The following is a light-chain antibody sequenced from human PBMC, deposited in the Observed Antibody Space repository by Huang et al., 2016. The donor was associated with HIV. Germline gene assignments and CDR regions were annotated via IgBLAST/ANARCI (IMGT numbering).Light chain of an antibody. CDR2: AAS. Sequence: EIVMTQSPATLSVSPGERATLSCRASQSVSSNLAWYQQKPGQAPRLLIYAASTRATGIPARGSGSGSGTEFTLTISSRQSEDFAVFYCQQYNNWPRTFGQGTKVEIK. CDR3: QQYNNWPRT. CDR1: QSVSSN. V-gene: IGKV3-15*01. J-gene: IGKJ1*01.